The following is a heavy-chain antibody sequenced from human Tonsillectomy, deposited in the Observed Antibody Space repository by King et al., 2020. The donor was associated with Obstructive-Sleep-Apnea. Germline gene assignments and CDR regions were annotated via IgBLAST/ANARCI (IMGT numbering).Heavy chain of an antibody. CDR2: ISYDGSDK. Sequence: VQLVESGGGVVQPGRSLRLSCVASGFTFSSYGIHWVRQAPGKGLEWVAVISYDGSDKYYADSVKGRFTISRDNSNDTLYLQMNSLGAEDTAVYYCARDLASAEPWTRFDHWGQGSLVTVSS. D-gene: IGHD2-2*01. V-gene: IGHV3-30*03. J-gene: IGHJ4*02. CDR1: GFTFSSYG. CDR3: ARDLASAEPWTRFDH.